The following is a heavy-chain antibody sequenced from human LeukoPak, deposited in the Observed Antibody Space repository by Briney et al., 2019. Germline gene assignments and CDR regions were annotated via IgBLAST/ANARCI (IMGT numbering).Heavy chain of an antibody. CDR3: ARVGLQYYGSGGHYNY. CDR1: GFTFSNYW. V-gene: IGHV3-74*01. CDR2: INTDGSDT. D-gene: IGHD3-10*01. Sequence: PGGSLRLSCAASGFTFSNYWMHWVRQAPGKGLVWVSRINTDGSDTNYADSMKGRFTISRDNAKNTLYLQMNSLRAEDTAVYYCARVGLQYYGSGGHYNYWGQGTLVTVSS. J-gene: IGHJ4*02.